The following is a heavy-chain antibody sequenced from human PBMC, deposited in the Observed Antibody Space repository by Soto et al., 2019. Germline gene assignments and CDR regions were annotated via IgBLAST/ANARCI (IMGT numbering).Heavy chain of an antibody. Sequence: PSEALSLTCTVSGGSISSYYWSWTRQPPGKGLEWIGYIYYSGSTNYNPSLKSRVTISVDTSKNQFSLKLSSVTAADTAVYYCARRYSSSFDYWGQGTLVTVSS. V-gene: IGHV4-59*08. D-gene: IGHD6-13*01. CDR1: GGSISSYY. CDR2: IYYSGST. J-gene: IGHJ4*02. CDR3: ARRYSSSFDY.